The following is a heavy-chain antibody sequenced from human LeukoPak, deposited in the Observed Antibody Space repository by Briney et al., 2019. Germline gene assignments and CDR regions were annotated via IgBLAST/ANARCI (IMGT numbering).Heavy chain of an antibody. CDR2: ISSSSSYI. CDR1: GFTFSSYS. CDR3: ARMSGAVAGY. Sequence: GGSLRLSCEASGFTFSSYSMNWVRQAPGKGLEWVSSISSSSSYIYYADSVKGRFTISRDNAKNSLYLQMNSLRAEDTAVYYCARMSGAVAGYWGQGTLVTVSS. V-gene: IGHV3-21*01. J-gene: IGHJ4*02. D-gene: IGHD6-19*01.